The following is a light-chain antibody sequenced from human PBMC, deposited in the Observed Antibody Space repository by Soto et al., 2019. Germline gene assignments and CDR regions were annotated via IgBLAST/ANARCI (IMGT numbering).Light chain of an antibody. CDR2: AAS. CDR3: QQANSWPIT. V-gene: IGKV1-12*01. J-gene: IGKJ5*01. CDR1: QDISSW. Sequence: EIQMTQSPSSVSASVGDRVTITCRASQDISSWLAWYQQKPGKDPKFLIYAASNLQSGVPSRFSGSGSGTDFTLTISSLQPEDFATFYCQQANSWPITFGEGTRLEIK.